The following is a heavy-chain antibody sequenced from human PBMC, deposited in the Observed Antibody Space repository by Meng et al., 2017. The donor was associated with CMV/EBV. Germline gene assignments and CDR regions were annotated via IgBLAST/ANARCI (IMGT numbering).Heavy chain of an antibody. V-gene: IGHV4-39*07. CDR1: EASISNISSY. Sequence: EKEPKHETPPDTLSHSRTVSEASISNISSYWSWIRTPPGKGLEWIGSIYYSWSTYYIPSLKSRVTISVETSKNQFSLKLSSVTAADTAVYYCVTWLWFGELSGYYFDYWGQGTLVTVSS. CDR3: VTWLWFGELSGYYFDY. J-gene: IGHJ4*02. CDR2: IYYSWST. D-gene: IGHD3-10*01.